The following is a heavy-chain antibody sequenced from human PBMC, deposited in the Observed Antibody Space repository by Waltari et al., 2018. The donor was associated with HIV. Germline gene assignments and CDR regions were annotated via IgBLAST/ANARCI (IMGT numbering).Heavy chain of an antibody. CDR2: IYSNGKT. CDR3: VRGVDK. D-gene: IGHD3-3*01. J-gene: IGHJ4*02. Sequence: QLQESGPGGVKPAETLPLICSISGGSISSSTYFWGWIRQPPGKGLEWLGSIYSNGKTYYNPSLNGRVTISADMFENHFSLKLESVTAADTAIYYCVRGVDKWGRGTLVAVSS. V-gene: IGHV4-39*02. CDR1: GGSISSSTYF.